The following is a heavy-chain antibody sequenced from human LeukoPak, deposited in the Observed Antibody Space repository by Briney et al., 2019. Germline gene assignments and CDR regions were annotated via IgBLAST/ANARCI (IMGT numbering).Heavy chain of an antibody. CDR3: TTPRYCSGGSCYYFDY. D-gene: IGHD2-15*01. CDR1: GFTFSNAW. Sequence: GGSLRLSCAASGFTFSNAWMSWVRQAPGKGLEWVGRIKSKTDGGTTDYAAPVKGRFTISRDDSKNTLYLEMNSLKTEDTAVYYCTTPRYCSGGSCYYFDYWGQGTLVTVSS. V-gene: IGHV3-15*01. J-gene: IGHJ4*02. CDR2: IKSKTDGGTT.